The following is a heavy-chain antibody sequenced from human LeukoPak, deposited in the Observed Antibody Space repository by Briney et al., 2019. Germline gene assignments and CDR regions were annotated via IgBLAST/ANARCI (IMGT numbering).Heavy chain of an antibody. CDR1: GYIFTNYW. Sequence: GESLKISYKGSGYIFTNYWIAWVRQMPGKGLEWMGIIYPGDSDTRYSPSFQGQVTISADKSISTAYLQWSSLKASDTAMYYCARRSGNFQADYNFDYWGQGTLVTVSS. V-gene: IGHV5-51*01. D-gene: IGHD1-26*01. J-gene: IGHJ4*02. CDR3: ARRSGNFQADYNFDY. CDR2: IYPGDSDT.